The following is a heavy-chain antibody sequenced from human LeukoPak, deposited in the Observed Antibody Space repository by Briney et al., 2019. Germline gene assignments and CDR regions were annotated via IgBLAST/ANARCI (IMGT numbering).Heavy chain of an antibody. J-gene: IGHJ4*02. CDR3: ARTDCSSSSCYELDY. V-gene: IGHV3-11*04. CDR1: GFTFSDYY. CDR2: ISSSGRTI. Sequence: GGSLRLSCAGSGFTFSDYYMSWMRQAPGKGLEWVSYISSSGRTIYYADSVKGRLTITRDNARNTLYLQMNSLRSEDTAVYYCARTDCSSSSCYELDYCGQGTLVTVTA. D-gene: IGHD2-2*01.